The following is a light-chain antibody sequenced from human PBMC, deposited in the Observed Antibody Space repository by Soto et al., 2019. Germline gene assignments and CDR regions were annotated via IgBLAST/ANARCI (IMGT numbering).Light chain of an antibody. CDR1: QSVSSY. V-gene: IGKV3-11*01. Sequence: EIVITQAPASLALSRGERATLSRRASQSVSSYSAWYQQKPGQXPXLXXXDXSNGANGIPARFSGSGSGTDFTLTISSLEPEDFAVYYCQYYDSFRTCGQGTKVDI. CDR3: QYYDSFRT. J-gene: IGKJ1*01. CDR2: DXS.